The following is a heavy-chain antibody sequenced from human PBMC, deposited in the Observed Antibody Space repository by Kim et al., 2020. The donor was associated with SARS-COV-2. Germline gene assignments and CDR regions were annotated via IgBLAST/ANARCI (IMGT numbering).Heavy chain of an antibody. J-gene: IGHJ5*02. CDR3: ARAWQLLGNLFDP. Sequence: ASVKVSCKTSGYTFTSYKMHWVRQAPGRRLEWMGWINAGNGDTMYSQNLRDRFTITKDTSARTAYMELSSLRSEDTAVYYCARAWQLLGNLFDPWGQGTLVTVSP. D-gene: IGHD2-15*01. CDR1: GYTFTSYK. V-gene: IGHV1-3*01. CDR2: INAGNGDT.